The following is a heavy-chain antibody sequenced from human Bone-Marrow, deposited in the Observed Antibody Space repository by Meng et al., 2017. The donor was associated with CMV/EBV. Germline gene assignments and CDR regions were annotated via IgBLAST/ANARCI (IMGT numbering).Heavy chain of an antibody. CDR2: IYYSGST. CDR3: ARRRHYYGMDV. D-gene: IGHD6-25*01. CDR1: GGSISSSSYY. Sequence: SETLSLTCTVSGGSISSSSYYWGWIRQPPGKGLEWSGSIYYSGSTYYNPSLKSRVTISVDTSKNQFTLKLTAVTAGDTAVYYWARRRHYYGMDVWGQGTTVTVSS. J-gene: IGHJ6*02. V-gene: IGHV4-39*01.